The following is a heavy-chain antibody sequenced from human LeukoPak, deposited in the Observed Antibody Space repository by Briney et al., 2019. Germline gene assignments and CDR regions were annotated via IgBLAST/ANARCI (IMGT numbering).Heavy chain of an antibody. CDR2: ISSSGSTI. D-gene: IGHD5-24*01. CDR1: GFTFSSYD. J-gene: IGHJ4*02. V-gene: IGHV3-48*03. Sequence: GALRLYCAASGFTFSSYDMNWVRQAPGKGLEWVSYISSSGSTIYYADSVKGRFTISRDNAKNSLYLQMNSLRAEDTAVYYCAVATIKDYFDYWGQGTLVTVSS. CDR3: AVATIKDYFDY.